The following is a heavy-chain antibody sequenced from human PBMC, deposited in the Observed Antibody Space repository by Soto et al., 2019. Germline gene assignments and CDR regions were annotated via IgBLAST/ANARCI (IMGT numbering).Heavy chain of an antibody. CDR2: IYYSGST. Sequence: QLQLQESGPGLVKPSETLSLTCTVSGGSISSSSYYWGWIRQPPGKGLEWIGSIYYSGSTYYNPSLKSRGTISVDTSKNQFSLKLSSVTAADTAVYYCARHIVSGWRKIDYWGQGTLVTVSS. V-gene: IGHV4-39*01. CDR3: ARHIVSGWRKIDY. J-gene: IGHJ4*02. CDR1: GGSISSSSYY. D-gene: IGHD6-19*01.